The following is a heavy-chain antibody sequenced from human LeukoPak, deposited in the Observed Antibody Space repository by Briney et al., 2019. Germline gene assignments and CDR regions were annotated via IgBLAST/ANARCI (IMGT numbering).Heavy chain of an antibody. J-gene: IGHJ4*02. Sequence: GESLKISCKGSGYSFTNYWIGWVRQMPEKGLEWMGIIYPGDSDTRYSPSFQGQVTISADKSISTAYLQWSSLKASDTAMYYCARLAVTPVEYYFDYWGQGTLVTVSS. CDR1: GYSFTNYW. CDR3: ARLAVTPVEYYFDY. CDR2: IYPGDSDT. V-gene: IGHV5-51*01. D-gene: IGHD4-17*01.